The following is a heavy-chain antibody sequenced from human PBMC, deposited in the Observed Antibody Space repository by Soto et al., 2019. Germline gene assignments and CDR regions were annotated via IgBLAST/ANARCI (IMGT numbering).Heavy chain of an antibody. V-gene: IGHV4-39*01. D-gene: IGHD3-9*01. J-gene: IGHJ6*02. CDR2: VYYSGTT. CDR3: ARPIRAGMDV. CDR1: GGSISSSSFY. Sequence: QLQLQESGPGLVKPSETLSLTCTVSGGSISSSSFYWGWIRQPPGKGLEWIGSVYYSGTTYYNPSLKSRVTISVDTSKNQFSLKLSSVTAADTAVYYCARPIRAGMDVWGQGTTVTVSS.